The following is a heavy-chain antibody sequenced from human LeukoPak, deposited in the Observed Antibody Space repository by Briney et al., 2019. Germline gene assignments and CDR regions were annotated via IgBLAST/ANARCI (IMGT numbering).Heavy chain of an antibody. CDR2: IYHSGST. J-gene: IGHJ4*02. CDR3: AREERRPVRGVTDY. V-gene: IGHV4-38-2*02. CDR1: GYSISSGYY. Sequence: SETLSLTCTVSGYSISSGYYWGWIRQPPGKGLEWIGSIYHSGSTYYNPSLKSRVTISVDTSKNQFSLKLSSVTAADTAVYYCAREERRPVRGVTDYWGQGTLVTVSS. D-gene: IGHD3-10*01.